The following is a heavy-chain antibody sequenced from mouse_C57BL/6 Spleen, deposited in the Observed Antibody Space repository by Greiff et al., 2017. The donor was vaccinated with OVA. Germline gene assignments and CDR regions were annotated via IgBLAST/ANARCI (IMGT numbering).Heavy chain of an antibody. CDR2: ISYDGSN. J-gene: IGHJ1*03. CDR3: ARDDLYFDG. V-gene: IGHV3-6*01. Sequence: VQLKESGPGLVKPSQSLSLTCSVTGYSITSGYYWNWIRQFPGNKLEWMGYISYDGSNNYNPSLKNRISITRDTSKNQFFLKLNSVTTEDTATYYCARDDLYFDGWGTGTTVTVSS. CDR1: GYSITSGYY.